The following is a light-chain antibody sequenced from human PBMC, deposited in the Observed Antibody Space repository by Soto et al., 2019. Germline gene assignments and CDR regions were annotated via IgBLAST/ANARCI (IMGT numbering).Light chain of an antibody. CDR2: KNS. J-gene: IGLJ3*02. V-gene: IGLV1-44*01. CDR3: AAWDDSLNGRV. Sequence: QSVLTQPPSASGTPGQRVTISCSGSTSNIGSNTVNWYQQLPGTAPKLLIYKNSQRPSGVPDRFSGSSSGTSASLAISGLQSEDEADYDCAAWDDSLNGRVFGGGTKLTVL. CDR1: TSNIGSNT.